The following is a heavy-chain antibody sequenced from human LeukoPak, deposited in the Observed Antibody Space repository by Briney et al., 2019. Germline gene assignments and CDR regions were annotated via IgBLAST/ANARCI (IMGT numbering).Heavy chain of an antibody. D-gene: IGHD6-19*01. CDR2: IYNSETT. J-gene: IGHJ6*02. Sequence: PSQTLSLTCTVSGASISSGDYYWSWIRQPPGKGLEWIGYIYNSETTHYNPSLKGRITFSLDTSKNQFSLKLNSVTAADTAVYYCARHDEIAVFRNGLDVWGQGTTVTVS. CDR3: ARHDEIAVFRNGLDV. CDR1: GASISSGDYY. V-gene: IGHV4-30-4*01.